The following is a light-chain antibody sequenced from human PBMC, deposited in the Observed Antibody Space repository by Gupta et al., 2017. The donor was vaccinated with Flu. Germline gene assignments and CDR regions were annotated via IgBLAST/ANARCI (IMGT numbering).Light chain of an antibody. CDR1: HSLLSTSNNKDC. Sequence: DIVMTQSPDSLTVSLGEKASISCKSNHSLLSTSNNKDCLAWYQQKPGQPPRLLFYWASTRHSGVPDRFRGSGSGTDFSLTISSLQAEDVATYYCHQFLRVPRTFGPGTRVEIK. CDR2: WAS. CDR3: HQFLRVPRT. V-gene: IGKV4-1*01. J-gene: IGKJ1*01.